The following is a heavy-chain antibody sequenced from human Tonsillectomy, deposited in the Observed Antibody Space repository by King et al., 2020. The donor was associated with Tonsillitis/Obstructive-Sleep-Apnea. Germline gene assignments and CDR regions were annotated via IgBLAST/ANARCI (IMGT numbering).Heavy chain of an antibody. CDR2: INPSGGTT. CDR3: ASEIAVRNAFDM. CDR1: GYIFTSYS. J-gene: IGHJ3*02. Sequence: QVQLVQSGVEVKPPGASVKVPCKASGYIFTSYSIHWVRQAPGQGLEWMGIINPSGGTTGYAQKFQGRVIMARDTSTSTVYMELSSLRSEDTAVYYCASEIAVRNAFDMWGQGTLVTVSS. V-gene: IGHV1-46*01. D-gene: IGHD6-19*01.